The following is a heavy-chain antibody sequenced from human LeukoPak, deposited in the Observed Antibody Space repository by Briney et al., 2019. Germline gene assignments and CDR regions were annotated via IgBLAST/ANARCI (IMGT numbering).Heavy chain of an antibody. CDR2: ITSGGRT. Sequence: LAGGSLRLSCVPSGFTFTTYAMNWVRQAPGKGLEWVSGITSGGRTYYADSVKGRFTISRDSSKNTLYLQMTSLRADDTALYYCARSIPPDFWGQGTLVTVSS. CDR3: ARSIPPDF. D-gene: IGHD1-26*01. J-gene: IGHJ4*02. CDR1: GFTFTTYA. V-gene: IGHV3-23*01.